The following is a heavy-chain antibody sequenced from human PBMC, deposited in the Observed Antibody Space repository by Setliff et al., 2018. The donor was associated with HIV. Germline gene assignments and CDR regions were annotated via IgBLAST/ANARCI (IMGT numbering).Heavy chain of an antibody. Sequence: GGSLRLSCAVSGFIFNTYSMNWVRQAPGKGLEWVSYIGGSGSAIYYADSVKGRFTISRDNAKNSLYLQLNSLRAEDTAVYYCVRDASPDYDYWGQGTLVTVSS. CDR3: VRDASPDYDY. V-gene: IGHV3-48*01. CDR2: IGGSGSAI. J-gene: IGHJ4*02. CDR1: GFIFNTYS.